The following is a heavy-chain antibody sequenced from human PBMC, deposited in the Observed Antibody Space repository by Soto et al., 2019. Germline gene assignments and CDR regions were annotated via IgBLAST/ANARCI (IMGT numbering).Heavy chain of an antibody. CDR1: VYTFSNSG. D-gene: IGHD3-10*01. Sequence: QVQLVQSGAEVKKPGASVKVSCKASVYTFSNSGISWVRQAPGQGLEWMGWISAYNGNIKFAQKVQGRVTMTTDTFTSTAYIELRSLRSDDTAVYYCARVTPGEGAAMFDLWGQGTLVTVSS. CDR2: ISAYNGNI. J-gene: IGHJ5*02. CDR3: ARVTPGEGAAMFDL. V-gene: IGHV1-18*01.